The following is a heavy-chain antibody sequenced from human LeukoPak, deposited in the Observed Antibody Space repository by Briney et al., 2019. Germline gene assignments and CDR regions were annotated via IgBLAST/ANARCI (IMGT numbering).Heavy chain of an antibody. D-gene: IGHD2-15*01. V-gene: IGHV3-30*03. CDR1: GFSFSSYG. CDR3: ARDGPSLGYCSGGSCYPRHHWFDP. CDR2: ISYDGSNK. J-gene: IGHJ5*02. Sequence: QPGRSLRLSCAASGFSFSSYGMHWVRQAPGKGLEWVAVISYDGSNKYYADSVKGRFTISRDNAKNSLYLQMNSLRAEDTAVYYCARDGPSLGYCSGGSCYPRHHWFDPWGQGTLVTVSS.